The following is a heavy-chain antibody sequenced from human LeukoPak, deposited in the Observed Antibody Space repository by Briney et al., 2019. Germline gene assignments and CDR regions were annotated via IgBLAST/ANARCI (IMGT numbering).Heavy chain of an antibody. J-gene: IGHJ3*02. CDR3: ASLVGWSCYYSDAFDI. CDR1: GYTFTSYY. Sequence: ASVKVSCKASGYTFTSYYMHWVRQAHGQGLEWMGIINPSGGSTSYAQKFQGRVTMTRDTSTSTVYMELSSLRSEDTAVYYCASLVGWSCYYSDAFDIWGQGTMVTVPS. D-gene: IGHD3-3*01. V-gene: IGHV1-46*01. CDR2: INPSGGST.